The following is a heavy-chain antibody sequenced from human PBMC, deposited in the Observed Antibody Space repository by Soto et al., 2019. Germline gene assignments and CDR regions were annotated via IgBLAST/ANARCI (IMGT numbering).Heavy chain of an antibody. CDR3: ARDHISGWPAFEF. V-gene: IGHV1-2*02. D-gene: IGHD6-19*01. J-gene: IGHJ4*02. CDR2: INPNHGST. CDR1: GYTFTNFF. Sequence: QVQLVQSGAEVKKPGASVKVSCRASGYTFTNFFIHWVRQAPGQGLEWMGWINPNHGSTKFAETFQGRVTMTRDTSASTAYMELSNLNSDDTAVYYCARDHISGWPAFEFWGQGTVVTVSS.